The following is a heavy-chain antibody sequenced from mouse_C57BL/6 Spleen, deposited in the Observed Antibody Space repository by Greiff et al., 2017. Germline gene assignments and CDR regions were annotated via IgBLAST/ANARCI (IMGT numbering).Heavy chain of an antibody. J-gene: IGHJ4*01. Sequence: VQLQQSGAELVKPGASVKLSCTASGYTFTEYTIHWVKQRSGQGLEWIGWFYPGSGSIKYNEKFKDKATLTADKSSSTVYMEPSSLTSEDSAVYLCARQYGNYRNYAMDYWGQGTSVTVSS. V-gene: IGHV1-62-2*01. D-gene: IGHD2-10*02. CDR3: ARQYGNYRNYAMDY. CDR1: GYTFTEYT. CDR2: FYPGSGSI.